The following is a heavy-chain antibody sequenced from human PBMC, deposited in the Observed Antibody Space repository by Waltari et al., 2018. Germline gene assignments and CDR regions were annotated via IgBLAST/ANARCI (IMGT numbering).Heavy chain of an antibody. CDR2: IAYAGTNE. J-gene: IGHJ4*02. Sequence: QVQLLESGGGVVQSGRSLRLSCAASGFTFSRSGMHWVRQAPGKGLEWVALIAYAGTNEVYADSVQGRFTISRDNYKKTLYLQMDSLRAEDTAVYYCAKPQGTDLYYFDHWGQGTLVTVSS. V-gene: IGHV3-30*18. CDR1: GFTFSRSG. CDR3: AKPQGTDLYYFDH. D-gene: IGHD3-3*01.